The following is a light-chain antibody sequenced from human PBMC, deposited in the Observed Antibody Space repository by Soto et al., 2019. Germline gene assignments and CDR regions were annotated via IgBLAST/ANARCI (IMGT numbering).Light chain of an antibody. Sequence: QSAMTQPASVSGSPEQSITISCTGTSSDVGSYNLVSWYQQHPGKAPKVMIYEATKRPSGVSNRFSGSKSGNTASLTISGLQSEDEADYYCCAYAGIGTVVFGGGTKVTVL. CDR1: SSDVGSYNL. J-gene: IGLJ3*02. V-gene: IGLV2-23*02. CDR3: CAYAGIGTVV. CDR2: EAT.